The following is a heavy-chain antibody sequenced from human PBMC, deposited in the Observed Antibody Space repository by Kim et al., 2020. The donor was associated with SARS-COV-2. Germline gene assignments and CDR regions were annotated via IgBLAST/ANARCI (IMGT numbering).Heavy chain of an antibody. V-gene: IGHV4-39*01. J-gene: IGHJ4*02. Sequence: SETLSLTCTVSGGSISSSSYYWGWIRQPPGKGLEWIGSIYYSGSTYYNPSLKSRVTISVDTSKNQFSLKLSSVTAADTAVYYCARHVPLGWLRTYFDYWGQGTLVTVSS. CDR2: IYYSGST. D-gene: IGHD5-18*01. CDR3: ARHVPLGWLRTYFDY. CDR1: GGSISSSSYY.